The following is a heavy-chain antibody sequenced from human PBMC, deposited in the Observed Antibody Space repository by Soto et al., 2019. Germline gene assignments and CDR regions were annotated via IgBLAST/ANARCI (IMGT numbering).Heavy chain of an antibody. CDR1: GFTFDDYA. V-gene: IGHV3-9*01. D-gene: IGHD3-10*01. CDR3: ARDHVGYYYYMDV. Sequence: GGSLRLSCAASGFTFDDYAMHWVRQAPGKGLEWVSGISWNSGYICYADSVKGRFTISRDNAKNSLYLQMNSLRAEDTAVYYCARDHVGYYYYMDVWGQGTTVTVSS. J-gene: IGHJ6*02. CDR2: ISWNSGYI.